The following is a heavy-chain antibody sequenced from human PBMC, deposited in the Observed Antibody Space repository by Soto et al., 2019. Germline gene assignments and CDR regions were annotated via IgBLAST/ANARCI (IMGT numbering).Heavy chain of an antibody. V-gene: IGHV4-30-4*01. CDR2: IHYSGSV. CDR3: VREDDGGDRDYYGLDV. Sequence: SETLPHTCTVSGGSISVEHYRWTWIRQPPGKGLEWIGYIHYSGSVYYNPSLQSRLSMSVDTSKNLFSLKLASVTAADTAVYFCVREDDGGDRDYYGLDVWGQGTTVTVSS. D-gene: IGHD2-21*02. J-gene: IGHJ6*02. CDR1: GGSISVEHYR.